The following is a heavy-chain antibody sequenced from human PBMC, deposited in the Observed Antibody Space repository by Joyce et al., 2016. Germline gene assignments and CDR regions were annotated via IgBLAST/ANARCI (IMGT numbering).Heavy chain of an antibody. Sequence: QVQLVQSGAAGKKPGASVRVSCETSGYSFSGLYIHFVRQTPTESLEWLRWIDTNSGAAKFPQPLLGRVALPPDTSPAAASMSLRTLRLDDTAMYYCAMALSRDSGRYPLQFDFRGQRTRVTIS. V-gene: IGHV1-2*02. CDR1: GYSFSGLY. CDR2: IDTNSGAA. J-gene: IGHJ4*02. CDR3: AMALSRDSGRYPLQFDF. D-gene: IGHD6-19*01.